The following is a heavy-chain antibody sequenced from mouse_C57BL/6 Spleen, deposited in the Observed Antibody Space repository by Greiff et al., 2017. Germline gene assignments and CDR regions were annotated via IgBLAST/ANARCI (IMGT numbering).Heavy chain of an antibody. CDR3: ASWYFDV. CDR1: GFTFSSYG. Sequence: EVKLVESGGDLVKPGGSLKLSCAASGFTFSSYGMSWVRQTPDKRLEWVATISSGGSYTYYPDSVKGRFTISRDNAKNTLYLQMSSLKSEDTAMYYCASWYFDVWGTGTTVTVSS. J-gene: IGHJ1*03. V-gene: IGHV5-6*01. CDR2: ISSGGSYT.